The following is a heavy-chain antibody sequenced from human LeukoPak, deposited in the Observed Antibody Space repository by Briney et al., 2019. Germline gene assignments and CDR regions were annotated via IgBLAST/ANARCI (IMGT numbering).Heavy chain of an antibody. CDR1: GLTFSTYG. D-gene: IGHD4/OR15-4a*01. CDR3: AKDGVITTTPNIGY. CDR2: ISYDGSNK. V-gene: IGHV3-30*18. J-gene: IGHJ4*02. Sequence: GGSLRLSCAASGLTFSTYGMHWVRQAPGKGLEWVAVISYDGSNKYYADSVKGRFTISRDNSKNTVYLQMNSLRAEDTAVYYCAKDGVITTTPNIGYWGQGTLVTVSS.